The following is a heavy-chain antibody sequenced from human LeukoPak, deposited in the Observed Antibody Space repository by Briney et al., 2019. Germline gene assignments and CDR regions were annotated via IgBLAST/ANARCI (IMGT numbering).Heavy chain of an antibody. CDR2: IWYDGSNK. CDR1: GFTFSSYG. Sequence: GGSLRLSCAASGFTFSSYGMHWVRQAPGKGLEWVAVIWYDGSNKYYADSVKGRFTISRDNSKNTPYLQMNSLRAEDTAVYYCARDTQRKVAANFDYWGQGTLVTVSS. J-gene: IGHJ4*02. CDR3: ARDTQRKVAANFDY. V-gene: IGHV3-33*01. D-gene: IGHD2-15*01.